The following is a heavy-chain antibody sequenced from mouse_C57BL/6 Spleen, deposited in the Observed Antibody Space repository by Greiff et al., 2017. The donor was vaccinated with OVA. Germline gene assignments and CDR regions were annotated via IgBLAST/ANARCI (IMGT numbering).Heavy chain of an antibody. Sequence: EVKLVESGEGLVKPGGSLKLSCAASGFTFSSYAMSWVRQTPEKRLEWVAYISSGGDYIYYADTVKGRFTISRDNARNTLYLQMSSLKSEDTAMYYCTRDHGSSPELRYYYAMDYWDQGTSVTVSS. CDR1: GFTFSSYA. J-gene: IGHJ4*01. V-gene: IGHV5-9-1*02. CDR3: TRDHGSSPELRYYYAMDY. D-gene: IGHD1-1*01. CDR2: ISSGGDYI.